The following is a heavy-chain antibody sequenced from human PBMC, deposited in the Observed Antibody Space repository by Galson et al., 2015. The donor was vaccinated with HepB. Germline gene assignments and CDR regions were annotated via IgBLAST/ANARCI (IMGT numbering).Heavy chain of an antibody. CDR1: RYTFTSYY. V-gene: IGHV1-46*01. J-gene: IGHJ4*02. D-gene: IGHD4-23*01. CDR3: ARGGGRWYVDY. Sequence: SVKVSCKASRYTFTSYYIHWVRQAPGQGLEWMGIINPSSGNTNYAQKFQGRVTMTRDTSVNTAYIELSGLRSDDTAIYYCARGGGRWYVDYWGQGTLVTVSS. CDR2: INPSSGNT.